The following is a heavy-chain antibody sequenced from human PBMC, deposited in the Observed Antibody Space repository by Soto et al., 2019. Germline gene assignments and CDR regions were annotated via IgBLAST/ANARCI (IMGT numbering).Heavy chain of an antibody. V-gene: IGHV1-46*01. J-gene: IGHJ6*02. CDR1: GYTFTSYY. D-gene: IGHD6-13*01. Sequence: GASVKLSCKASGYTFTSYYMRWVRHAPGQGLEWMGIINPSGGSTSYAQKFQGRVTITADESTSTAYMELSSLRSEDTAVYYCARDLGTAAGTPYGMDVWGQGTTVTVSS. CDR2: INPSGGST. CDR3: ARDLGTAAGTPYGMDV.